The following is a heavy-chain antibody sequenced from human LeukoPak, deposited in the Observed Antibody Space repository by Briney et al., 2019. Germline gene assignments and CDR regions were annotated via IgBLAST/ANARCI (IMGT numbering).Heavy chain of an antibody. CDR3: ARSPDILTGENFDY. J-gene: IGHJ4*02. CDR2: LNPNSGGT. V-gene: IGHV1-2*02. D-gene: IGHD3-9*01. Sequence: ASVKVSCKASGYTFTAYYIHWVRQAPGQGLEWMGWLNPNSGGTNYAQKFQGRVTMARDTSISTAYMELTSLTSDDTAVYYCARSPDILTGENFDYWGQGTLVTVSS. CDR1: GYTFTAYY.